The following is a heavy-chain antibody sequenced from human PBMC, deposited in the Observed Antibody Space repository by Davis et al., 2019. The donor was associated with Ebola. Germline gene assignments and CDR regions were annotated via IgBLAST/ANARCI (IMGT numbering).Heavy chain of an antibody. CDR2: IWYDGSNK. CDR3: ARVRDYGDYWYYFDY. CDR1: GFTFSSYG. D-gene: IGHD4-17*01. V-gene: IGHV3-33*01. J-gene: IGHJ4*02. Sequence: PGGSLRLSCAASGFTFSSYGMHWVRQAPGKGLEWVAVIWYDGSNKYYADSVKGRFTISRDNSKNTLYLQMNSLRAEDTAVYYCARVRDYGDYWYYFDYWGQGTLVTVSS.